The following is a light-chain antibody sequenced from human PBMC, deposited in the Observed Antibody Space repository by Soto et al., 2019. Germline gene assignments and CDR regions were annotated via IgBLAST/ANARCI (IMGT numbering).Light chain of an antibody. Sequence: DIQMTPSPLTLSASVGDTVTITCRASQNIEKWLAWYQHKPGKAPKVMIYRASSLETGVPSRFGVGVSGREFTLTINSLQPEDVATYVCHQYHSSPYTFGQGTKLEIK. V-gene: IGKV1-5*03. J-gene: IGKJ2*01. CDR3: HQYHSSPYT. CDR2: RAS. CDR1: QNIEKW.